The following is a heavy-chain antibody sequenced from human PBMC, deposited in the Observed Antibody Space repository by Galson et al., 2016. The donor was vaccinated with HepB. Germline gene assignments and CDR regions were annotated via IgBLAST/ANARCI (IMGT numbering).Heavy chain of an antibody. CDR2: IFHSGST. D-gene: IGHD5-24*01. J-gene: IGHJ3*02. CDR1: GGSIISNNW. V-gene: IGHV4-4*02. CDR3: ARVQFVMQGDAFDI. Sequence: SETLSLTCAVSGGSIISNNWWSWVRQPPGKGLEWIGEIFHSGSTNSNPSLKSRVTISVDRSKNQFSLRLTSVTAADTAVYYCARVQFVMQGDAFDIWGQGTMVTVSS.